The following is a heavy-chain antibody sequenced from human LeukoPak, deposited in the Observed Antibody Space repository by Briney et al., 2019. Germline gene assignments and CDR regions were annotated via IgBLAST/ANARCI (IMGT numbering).Heavy chain of an antibody. CDR1: GFTSSSYS. J-gene: IGHJ4*02. D-gene: IGHD5-12*01. V-gene: IGHV3-15*01. CDR2: IKSKTDGGTT. CDR3: TTGYSGYDIGMTDLGNYFDY. Sequence: PGGSLRLSCAASGFTSSSYSMNWVRQAPGKGLEWVGRIKSKTDGGTTDYAAPVKGRFTISRDDSKNTLYLQMNSLKTEDTAVYYCTTGYSGYDIGMTDLGNYFDYWGQGTLVTVSS.